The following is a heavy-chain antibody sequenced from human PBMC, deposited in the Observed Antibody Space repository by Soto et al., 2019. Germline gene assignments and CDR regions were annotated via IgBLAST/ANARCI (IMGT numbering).Heavy chain of an antibody. CDR3: VHSIAGMTLFDP. Sequence: QITLRESGPTLVKPTQTLTLTCTLSGFSPRTLGVGVGWVRQPPGKALEWLASTYWNDDKRYSPYVKSRLTITEDTSKKQVVLTMINMDPPDTATYYCVHSIAGMTLFDPWGQGLLVTVSS. J-gene: IGHJ5*02. CDR1: GFSPRTLGVG. V-gene: IGHV2-5*01. CDR2: TYWNDDK. D-gene: IGHD6-13*01.